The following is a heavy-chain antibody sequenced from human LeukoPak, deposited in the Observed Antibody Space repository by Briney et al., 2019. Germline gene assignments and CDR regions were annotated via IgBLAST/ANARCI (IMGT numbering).Heavy chain of an antibody. CDR2: IYTSGST. Sequence: PSETLSLTCTVSGGSISSGSYYWSWIRQPAGKGLEWIGRIYTSGSTNYNPSLKSRVTISVDTSENQFSLKLSSVTAADTAVYYCARDSEVGVYYDTYWGQGTLVTVSS. CDR3: ARDSEVGVYYDTY. V-gene: IGHV4-61*02. D-gene: IGHD3-3*01. J-gene: IGHJ4*02. CDR1: GGSISSGSYY.